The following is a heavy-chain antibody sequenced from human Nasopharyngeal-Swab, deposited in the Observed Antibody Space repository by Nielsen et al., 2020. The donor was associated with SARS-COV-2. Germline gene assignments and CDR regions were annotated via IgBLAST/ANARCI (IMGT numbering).Heavy chain of an antibody. V-gene: IGHV3-7*03. CDR1: GFTFSSYW. Sequence: GESLKIYCAASGFTFSSYWMSWVRQAPGKGLEWVANIKQDGSEKYYVDSVKGRFTISRDNAKNSLYLQMNSLRAEDTAVYYCAGDSRGYSYGYIYFDYWGQGTLVTVSS. CDR2: IKQDGSEK. CDR3: AGDSRGYSYGYIYFDY. J-gene: IGHJ4*02. D-gene: IGHD5-18*01.